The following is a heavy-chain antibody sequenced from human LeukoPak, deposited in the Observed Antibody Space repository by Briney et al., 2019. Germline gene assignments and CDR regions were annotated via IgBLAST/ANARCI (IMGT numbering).Heavy chain of an antibody. J-gene: IGHJ4*02. D-gene: IGHD3-22*01. CDR3: ARRGYYDSSGYYDY. V-gene: IGHV3-23*01. Sequence: GGSLRLSCAASGFTFSSYAMSWVRQAPGKGLEWVSAISGSGGSTYYADSVKGRFTISRDNSKDTLYLQMNSLRAEDTAVYYCARRGYYDSSGYYDYWGQGTLVTVSS. CDR2: ISGSGGST. CDR1: GFTFSSYA.